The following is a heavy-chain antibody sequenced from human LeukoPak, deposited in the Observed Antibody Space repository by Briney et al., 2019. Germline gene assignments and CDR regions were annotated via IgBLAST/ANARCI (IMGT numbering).Heavy chain of an antibody. J-gene: IGHJ2*01. CDR3: ARPPRGSVYWYFDL. Sequence: PSETLSLTCTVSGGSISSSSYYWSWIRQPPGKGLEWIGYIYYSGSTNYNPSLKSRVTISVDTSKNQFSLKLSSVTAADTAVYYCARPPRGSVYWYFDLWGRGTLVTVSS. V-gene: IGHV4-61*05. D-gene: IGHD3-10*01. CDR1: GGSISSSSYY. CDR2: IYYSGST.